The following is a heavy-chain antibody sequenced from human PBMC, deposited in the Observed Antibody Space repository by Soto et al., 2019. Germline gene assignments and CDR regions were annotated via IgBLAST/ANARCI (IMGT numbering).Heavy chain of an antibody. Sequence: QVQVVQSGAEVKNPGASVKVSCKASGYTFTNYDINWMRQATGQGLEWMGWMNPNNGNTGLAQKFQGRVTMTRDTSMNTAYMELNSLRLEDTAVYYCARNRRKTGDFDYWGQGTLVTVSP. CDR2: MNPNNGNT. V-gene: IGHV1-8*01. CDR3: ARNRRKTGDFDY. J-gene: IGHJ4*02. D-gene: IGHD7-27*01. CDR1: GYTFTNYD.